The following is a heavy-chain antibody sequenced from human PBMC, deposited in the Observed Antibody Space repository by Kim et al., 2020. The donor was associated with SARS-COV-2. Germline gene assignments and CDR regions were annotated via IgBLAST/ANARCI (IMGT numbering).Heavy chain of an antibody. V-gene: IGHV4-59*01. Sequence: SETLSLTCTVSGDSISSYYCSWIRQLPGKGLEWIGYIYYDGNTNYNPSIKSRATISVDTSKNQFSLELTSVTDADTAVYYCARSEGRGSWHQFDYWGQGTLVTVSS. D-gene: IGHD6-13*01. CDR3: ARSEGRGSWHQFDY. J-gene: IGHJ4*02. CDR2: IYYDGNT. CDR1: GDSISSYY.